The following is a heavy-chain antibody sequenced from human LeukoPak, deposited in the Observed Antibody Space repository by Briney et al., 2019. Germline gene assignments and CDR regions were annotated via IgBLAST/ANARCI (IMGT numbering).Heavy chain of an antibody. CDR2: IFYSGST. D-gene: IGHD6-13*01. J-gene: IGHJ5*02. V-gene: IGHV4-59*01. CDR1: GGSLSNYY. CDR3: ARGMAAAGNNWFDP. Sequence: SETLSLTCTVSGGSLSNYYWSWIRQPPGKGLEWIGCIFYSGSTNYNPSLKSRVSISVDTSINQFSLKLRSVTAADTAVYYCARGMAAAGNNWFDPWGQGTLVTVSS.